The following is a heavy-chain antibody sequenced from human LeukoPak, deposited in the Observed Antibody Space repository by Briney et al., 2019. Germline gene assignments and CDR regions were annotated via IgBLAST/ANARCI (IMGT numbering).Heavy chain of an antibody. CDR2: IKQDGSQK. Sequence: GGSLRLSCAASGFIFSSSRMSWVRQAPGKGLEWVANIKQDGSQKHYVDSVKGRFTISRDNSKNLLYLQMNSLGAEDTAVYYCVRGGYSSFDYWGQGTLVTVSS. CDR1: GFIFSSSR. J-gene: IGHJ4*02. V-gene: IGHV3-7*01. D-gene: IGHD3-10*01. CDR3: VRGGYSSFDY.